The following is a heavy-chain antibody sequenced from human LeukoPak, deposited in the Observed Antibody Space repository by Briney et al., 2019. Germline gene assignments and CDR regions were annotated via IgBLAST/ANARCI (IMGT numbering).Heavy chain of an antibody. CDR2: IIPIFGTA. CDR1: GGTFSSYA. J-gene: IGHJ6*03. Sequence: GSSVKVSCKASGGTFSSYAISWVRQAPGQGLEWMGGIIPIFGTANYAQKFQGRVTITTDESTSTAYMELSSLRSEDTAVYYCARSETEGEYYYYYYYMDVWGKGTTVTVSS. CDR3: ARSETEGEYYYYYYYMDV. V-gene: IGHV1-69*05.